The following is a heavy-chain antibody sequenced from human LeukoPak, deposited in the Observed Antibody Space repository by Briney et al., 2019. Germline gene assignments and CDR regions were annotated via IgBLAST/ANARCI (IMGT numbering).Heavy chain of an antibody. V-gene: IGHV3-11*01. CDR2: ISRSGDTL. Sequence: GGSLRLSCAASGYPFRDYYMTWIRQAPGKGLEWISYISRSGDTLYYADSVEGRFTISRDNAKNSLFLQMNSLRADDTAVYYCAREVVIFPDYYYYGMDVWGQGTTVTVSS. CDR3: AREVVIFPDYYYYGMDV. D-gene: IGHD3-9*01. J-gene: IGHJ6*02. CDR1: GYPFRDYY.